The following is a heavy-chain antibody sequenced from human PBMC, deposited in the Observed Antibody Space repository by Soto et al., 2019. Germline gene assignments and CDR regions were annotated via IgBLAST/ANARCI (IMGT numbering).Heavy chain of an antibody. CDR1: GFTFSSYA. CDR3: AKDQGSGWHDAGWFDP. D-gene: IGHD6-19*01. CDR2: ISGSGGST. Sequence: GGSLRLSCAASGFTFSSYAMSWVRQAPGKGLEWVSAISGSGGSTYYADSVKGRFTISRDNSKNTLYLQMNSLRAEDTAVYYCAKDQGSGWHDAGWFDPWGQGTLVTVSS. J-gene: IGHJ5*02. V-gene: IGHV3-23*01.